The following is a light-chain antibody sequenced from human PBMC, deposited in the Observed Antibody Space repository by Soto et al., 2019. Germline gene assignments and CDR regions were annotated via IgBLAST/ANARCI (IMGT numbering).Light chain of an antibody. CDR3: CSFAGSYPGV. Sequence: QSALTQPRSVSGSPGQSVSISCTGTSSDVGRYNYVSWYQQHPGKAPKLMIYDVSERPSGVPDRFSGSKSGNTASLTISGLQGDDEADYYCCSFAGSYPGVFGAGTKVTVL. CDR2: DVS. CDR1: SSDVGRYNY. V-gene: IGLV2-11*01. J-gene: IGLJ1*01.